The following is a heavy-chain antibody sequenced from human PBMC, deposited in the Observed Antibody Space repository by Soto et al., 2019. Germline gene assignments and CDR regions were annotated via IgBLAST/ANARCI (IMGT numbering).Heavy chain of an antibody. CDR3: AKDRGGGAVVPDY. CDR2: IWYDGSNK. Sequence: QVQLVESGGGVVQPGRSLRLSCAASGFSFTTYGMHWVRQAPGEGLEWVAVIWYDGSNKYYADSVKGRFTISRDTSKNTVYLEMNGLRAGNTGWYYCAKDRGGGAVVPDYWGQGTLVTVSS. CDR1: GFSFTTYG. V-gene: IGHV3-33*06. J-gene: IGHJ4*02. D-gene: IGHD2-21*01.